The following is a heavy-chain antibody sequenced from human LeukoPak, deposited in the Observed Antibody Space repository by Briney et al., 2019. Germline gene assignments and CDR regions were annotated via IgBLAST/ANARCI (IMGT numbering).Heavy chain of an antibody. CDR1: GGSFSDNC. CDR3: ARGRWDVRFQN. V-gene: IGHV4-34*01. J-gene: IGHJ1*01. Sequence: PSETLSLTCAVYGGSFSDNCWSWIRQPPGEGLEWIGEINHSGGTNYNPSLKSRVTISQDTSKNQFFLKLYFVTAADTAVYYCARGRWDVRFQNWGQGTLVTVS. D-gene: IGHD4-23*01. CDR2: INHSGGT.